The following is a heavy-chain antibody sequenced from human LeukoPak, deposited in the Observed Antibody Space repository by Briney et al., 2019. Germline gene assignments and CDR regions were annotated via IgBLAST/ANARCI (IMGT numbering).Heavy chain of an antibody. D-gene: IGHD3-22*01. CDR3: ARASRYDSSGYYPYYFDY. CDR2: ISSTSSYI. CDR1: GFTFSTYT. V-gene: IGHV3-21*01. Sequence: GGSLRLSCAASGFTFSTYTMSWVRQAPGKGLEWVSSISSTSSYIYYADSVKGRFTISRDTAKNSLYLQMNTLRAEDTAVYYCARASRYDSSGYYPYYFDYWGQGTLVTVSS. J-gene: IGHJ4*02.